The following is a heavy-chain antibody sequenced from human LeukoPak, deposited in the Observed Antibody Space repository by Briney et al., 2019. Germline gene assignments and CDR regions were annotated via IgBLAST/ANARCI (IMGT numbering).Heavy chain of an antibody. CDR2: ISSSSSYI. V-gene: IGHV3-21*01. D-gene: IGHD6-19*01. Sequence: GGSLRLSCAACGFTFSSYSMNWVRQAPRKGLEWVSSISSSSSYIYYADSVKGRFTISRDNAKNSLYLQMNSLRAEDTAVYYCVASSGWYYFDYWGQGTLVTVSS. J-gene: IGHJ4*02. CDR1: GFTFSSYS. CDR3: VASSGWYYFDY.